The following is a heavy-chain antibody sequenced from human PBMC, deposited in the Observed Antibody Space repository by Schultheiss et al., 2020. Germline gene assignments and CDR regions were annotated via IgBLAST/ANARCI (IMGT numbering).Heavy chain of an antibody. V-gene: IGHV1-69*06. CDR3: ARDHLYDILTGYPLDY. J-gene: IGHJ4*02. Sequence: SVKVSCKASGGTFSSYIFNWVRQAPGQGLEWMGGIIPMFDEANYAQKFQGRVTITADKSTSTAYMELSSLRSEDTAVYYCARDHLYDILTGYPLDYWGQGTLVTVSS. CDR1: GGTFSSYI. D-gene: IGHD3-9*01. CDR2: IIPMFDEA.